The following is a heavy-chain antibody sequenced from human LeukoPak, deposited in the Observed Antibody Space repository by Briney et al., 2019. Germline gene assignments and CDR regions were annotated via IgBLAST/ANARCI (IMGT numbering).Heavy chain of an antibody. CDR3: ARARGYGVGYFDY. D-gene: IGHD6-13*01. V-gene: IGHV4-59*12. CDR1: GGSISTYY. J-gene: IGHJ4*02. Sequence: SETLSLTCTVSGGSISTYYWSWIRQPPGKGLEWIGYIYYSGSTNYNPSLKSRVTISVDTSKNQFSLKLSSVTASDTAVYYCARARGYGVGYFDYWGQGTLVTVSS. CDR2: IYYSGST.